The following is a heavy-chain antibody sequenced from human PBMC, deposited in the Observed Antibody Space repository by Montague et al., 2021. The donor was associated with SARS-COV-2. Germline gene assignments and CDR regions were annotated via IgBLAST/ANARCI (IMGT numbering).Heavy chain of an antibody. CDR2: INNRGSV. CDR1: GGSFSGSY. J-gene: IGHJ6*02. CDR3: VRERWNIVVVPPVESGIDG. Sequence: SETLSLTCAVYGGSFSGSYWTWIRQSPGKGLEWIGEINNRGSVNYSPSLRSRVTISVDTSRKQFSLKVTSLTAADTAVYYCVRERWNIVVVPPVESGIDGWGQGTTVTVAS. D-gene: IGHD2-15*01. V-gene: IGHV4-34*01.